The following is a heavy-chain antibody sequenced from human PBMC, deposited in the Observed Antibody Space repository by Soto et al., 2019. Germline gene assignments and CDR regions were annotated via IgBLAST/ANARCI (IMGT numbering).Heavy chain of an antibody. Sequence: SETLSLTCTVSGDSISNYYWSWIRQPPGKGLEWIGYIYHTGSTNYNSSLKSRVTISVDTSKNQFSLKLSSVTAADTAVYYCARIYYYDTKFPSGGMDVWGQGITVT. V-gene: IGHV4-59*01. J-gene: IGHJ6*02. D-gene: IGHD3-22*01. CDR3: ARIYYYDTKFPSGGMDV. CDR1: GDSISNYY. CDR2: IYHTGST.